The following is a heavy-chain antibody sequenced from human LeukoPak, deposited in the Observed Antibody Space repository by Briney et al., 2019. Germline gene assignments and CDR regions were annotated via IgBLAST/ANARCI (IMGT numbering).Heavy chain of an antibody. CDR3: ARKTYGSGSYNDY. D-gene: IGHD3-10*01. V-gene: IGHV3-11*06. CDR1: GFAFSDYY. Sequence: PGGSLRLSCAASGFAFSDYYMSWIRQAPGKGLEWVSYISSSSSYTNYADSVKGRFTISRDNAKNSLYLQMNSLRAEDTAVYYCARKTYGSGSYNDYWGQGTLVTVSS. CDR2: ISSSSSYT. J-gene: IGHJ4*02.